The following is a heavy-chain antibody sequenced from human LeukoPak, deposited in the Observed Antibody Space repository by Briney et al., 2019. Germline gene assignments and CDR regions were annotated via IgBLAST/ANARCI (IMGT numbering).Heavy chain of an antibody. CDR3: ARDNMVRGTHQNWFDP. CDR2: IYTSGST. D-gene: IGHD3-10*01. CDR1: GGSISSGSYY. J-gene: IGHJ5*02. Sequence: PSETLSLTCTVSGGSISSGSYYWSWIRQPAGKGLEWIGRIYTSGSTNYNPSLKSRVTISVDTSKNQFSLKLSSVTAADTAVYYCARDNMVRGTHQNWFDPWGQGTLVTVSS. V-gene: IGHV4-61*02.